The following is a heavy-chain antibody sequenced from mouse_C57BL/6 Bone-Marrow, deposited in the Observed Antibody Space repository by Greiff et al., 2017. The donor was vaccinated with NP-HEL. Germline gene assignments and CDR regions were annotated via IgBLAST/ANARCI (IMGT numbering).Heavy chain of an antibody. CDR2: ISTGSGST. CDR3: TRQYVSAAMDD. CDR1: GYTFTDYY. V-gene: IGHV5-12*01. J-gene: IGHJ4*01. Sequence: EVQVLQSGGGLVQPGASLKFSCEASGYTFTDYYMYWVRQTPEKSLEWIAYISTGSGSTYYPDTVKGRFTISRDNAKNTLYLQMSRLKSEDTALYDCTRQYVSAAMDDWGQGTTVTVSS. D-gene: IGHD2-14*01.